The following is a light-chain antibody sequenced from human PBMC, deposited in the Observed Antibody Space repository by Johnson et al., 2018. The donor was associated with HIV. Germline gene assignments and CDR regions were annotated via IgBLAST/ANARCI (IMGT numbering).Light chain of an antibody. CDR1: RSNTGRNY. CDR3: GTWNSSLSVLYV. V-gene: IGLV1-51*02. CDR2: ENN. J-gene: IGLJ1*01. Sequence: QSVLTQPPSVSAAPGQKVTIYCSGSRSNTGRNYASWYQQLPGTAPKLLIYENNKRPSGIPDRFSGSKSGTSATLGITGLQTGDEADYYCGTWNSSLSVLYVFGTGTTVTVL.